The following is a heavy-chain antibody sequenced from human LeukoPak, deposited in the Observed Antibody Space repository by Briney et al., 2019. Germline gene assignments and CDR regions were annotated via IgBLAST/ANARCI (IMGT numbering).Heavy chain of an antibody. V-gene: IGHV3-23*01. CDR3: ANRGDYYCYGMDV. CDR2: ISGSGGST. Sequence: GGSLRLSCAASGFTFSSYAMSWVRQAPGKGLEWVSAISGSGGSTYYADSVKGRFTISRDNSKNTLYLQMNSLRAEDTAVYYCANRGDYYCYGMDVWGQGTTVTVSS. D-gene: IGHD3-10*01. CDR1: GFTFSSYA. J-gene: IGHJ6*02.